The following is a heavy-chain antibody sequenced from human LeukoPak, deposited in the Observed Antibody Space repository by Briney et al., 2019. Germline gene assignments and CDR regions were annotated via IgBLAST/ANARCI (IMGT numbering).Heavy chain of an antibody. Sequence: ASVKVSCKASGYTFTSYGISWVRQAPGQGLEWMGWISAYNGNTNYAQKLQGRVTMTTDTSTSTAYMELRNLRSDDTAVYYCARSIVVVPAAMSSPLDYWGQGTLVTVSS. V-gene: IGHV1-18*01. CDR2: ISAYNGNT. CDR3: ARSIVVVPAAMSSPLDY. D-gene: IGHD2-2*01. CDR1: GYTFTSYG. J-gene: IGHJ4*02.